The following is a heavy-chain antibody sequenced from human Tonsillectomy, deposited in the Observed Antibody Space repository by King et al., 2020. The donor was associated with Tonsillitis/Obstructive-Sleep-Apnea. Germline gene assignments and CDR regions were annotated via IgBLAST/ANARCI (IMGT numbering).Heavy chain of an antibody. CDR1: GFTFSSYS. Sequence: VQLVESGGGLVKPGGSLRLSCAASGFTFSSYSMNWVRQAPGKGLEWVSSISSSSSYIYYADSVKGRFTISRDNAKNSLYLQMNSLRAEDTAVYYCARFRYCSSTCCSPNSYFDYWGQGTLDTVSS. D-gene: IGHD2-2*01. CDR3: ARFRYCSSTCCSPNSYFDY. J-gene: IGHJ4*02. V-gene: IGHV3-21*01. CDR2: ISSSSSYI.